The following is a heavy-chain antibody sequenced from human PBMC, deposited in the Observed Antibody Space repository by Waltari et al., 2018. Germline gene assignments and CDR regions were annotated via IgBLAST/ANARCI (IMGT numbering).Heavy chain of an antibody. J-gene: IGHJ4*02. CDR3: ARASDILILDY. CDR2: IYYSGST. Sequence: QVQLQESGPGLVKPSETLSLTCTVSGGSISSYYWSWIRQPPGKGLEWIGYIYYSGSTNYNPSLKSRVTISVDTSKNQFSLKLSSVTAADTAVYYCARASDILILDYWGQGTLVTVSS. CDR1: GGSISSYY. V-gene: IGHV4-59*01. D-gene: IGHD3-9*01.